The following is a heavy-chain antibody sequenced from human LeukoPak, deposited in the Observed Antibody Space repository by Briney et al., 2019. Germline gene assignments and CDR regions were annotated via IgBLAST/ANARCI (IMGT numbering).Heavy chain of an antibody. CDR2: IYPGDSDT. V-gene: IGHV5-51*01. Sequence: GEALKISCKGAGYSFTSYWIGWGRPMPGKGREWMGIIYPGDSDTRYSPSFEGQVTISAAKSIRTAYLQWSTLKASDTAMYYCARAGYCSSTSCFDNWFDPWGQGTLVTVSS. CDR1: GYSFTSYW. D-gene: IGHD2-2*01. J-gene: IGHJ5*02. CDR3: ARAGYCSSTSCFDNWFDP.